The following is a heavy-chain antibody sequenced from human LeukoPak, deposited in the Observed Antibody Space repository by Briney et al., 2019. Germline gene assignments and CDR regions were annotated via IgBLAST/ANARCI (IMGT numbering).Heavy chain of an antibody. CDR1: AASFISSSHH. Sequence: SETLSLTCTVSAASFISSSHHWGWIRQSPGKGLEWIVTVYYGRTTYYNPSLDGRVTISLDTSANHFSLQLNSVTAADTAVYYCVRHDGRGGATMGAFDSWGQGSLVTVSS. D-gene: IGHD5-12*01. V-gene: IGHV4-39*01. CDR3: VRHDGRGGATMGAFDS. CDR2: VYYGRTT. J-gene: IGHJ5*01.